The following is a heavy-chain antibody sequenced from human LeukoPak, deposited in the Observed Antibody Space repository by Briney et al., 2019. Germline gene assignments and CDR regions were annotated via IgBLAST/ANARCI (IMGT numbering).Heavy chain of an antibody. CDR3: ARAVISFGGVIAKGFDC. J-gene: IGHJ4*02. D-gene: IGHD3-16*02. CDR2: VYYSGST. V-gene: IGHV4-4*07. CDR1: GDSISNFY. Sequence: PSETLSLTCTVSGDSISNFYWSWIRQPAEKGLEWIGRVYYSGSTDYNPSLKSRVTMSVDTSKNQFSLKLSSVTAADTAVYYCARAVISFGGVIAKGFDCWGQGTLVTISP.